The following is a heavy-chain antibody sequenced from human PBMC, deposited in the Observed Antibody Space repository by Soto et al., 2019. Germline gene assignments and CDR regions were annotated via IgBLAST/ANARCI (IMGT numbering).Heavy chain of an antibody. J-gene: IGHJ6*04. D-gene: IGHD2-2*01. CDR3: AREVGHMDV. CDR1: GYAVTTYG. V-gene: IGHV1-18*04. CDR2: VSPYNGDT. Sequence: ASVKVSCKASGYAVTTYGINWVRQAPGQGLEWMGWVSPYNGDTTYAQNFQGRVTMTTDTSTRTAYMELRSLRSDDTAVYYCAREVGHMDVWGKGTTVTVSS.